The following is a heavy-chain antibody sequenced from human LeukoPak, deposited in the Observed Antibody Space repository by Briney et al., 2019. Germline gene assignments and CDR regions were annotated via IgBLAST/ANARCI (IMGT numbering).Heavy chain of an antibody. CDR2: IYYSGST. D-gene: IGHD1-26*01. Sequence: SETLSLTCTVSGGSISSSSYYWGWIRQPPGKGLEWIGSIYYSGSTYYNPSLKSRVTISVDTSKNQFSLKLSPVTAADTAVYYXARSRYSGSPGYFDYWGQGTLVTVSS. J-gene: IGHJ4*02. V-gene: IGHV4-39*07. CDR3: ARSRYSGSPGYFDY. CDR1: GGSISSSSYY.